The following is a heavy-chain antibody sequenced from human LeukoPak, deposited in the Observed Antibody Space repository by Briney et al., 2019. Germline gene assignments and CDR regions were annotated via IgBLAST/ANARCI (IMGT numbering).Heavy chain of an antibody. D-gene: IGHD1-1*01. CDR2: IHHSGST. J-gene: IGHJ4*02. Sequence: PSETLSLTCAVYGGSFSDYYWSWIRQPPGKGLEWIGKIHHSGSTNYNPSLESRVTISVDSSKNQFSLKLNSVTAADTAVYYCARGNGTFDYWGQRTLVTVSS. V-gene: IGHV4-34*01. CDR3: ARGNGTFDY. CDR1: GGSFSDYY.